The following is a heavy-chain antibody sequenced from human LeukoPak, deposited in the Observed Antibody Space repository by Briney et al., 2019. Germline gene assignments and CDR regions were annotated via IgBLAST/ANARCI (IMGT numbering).Heavy chain of an antibody. CDR1: GFTSSSYW. Sequence: PRVSLRLSCAASGFTSSSYWMHWVRQAPGKGLVWVSRINSDGSSTDYVDSVKGRFTISRGSARNTVYLQMNSLSAEDTAVYYCVSRWELLHWGQGTLVTVSS. J-gene: IGHJ4*02. CDR3: VSRWELLH. V-gene: IGHV3-74*01. CDR2: INSDGSST. D-gene: IGHD1-26*01.